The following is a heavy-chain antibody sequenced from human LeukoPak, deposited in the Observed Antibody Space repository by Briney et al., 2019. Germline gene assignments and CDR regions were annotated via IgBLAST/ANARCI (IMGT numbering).Heavy chain of an antibody. CDR3: ARGQPPYYSASGSSYKSSNNYYYYMDV. V-gene: IGHV4-4*07. J-gene: IGHJ6*03. D-gene: IGHD3-10*01. CDR2: IHTSGST. Sequence: SETLSLTCTVSGGSISNYQWTWVRQPAGKGLQWIGRIHTSGSTNYNPSLKSRVTMSVDTSKNQFSLNLRSVTAADTAVYYCARGQPPYYSASGSSYKSSNNYYYYMDVWGKGTPVIISS. CDR1: GGSISNYQ.